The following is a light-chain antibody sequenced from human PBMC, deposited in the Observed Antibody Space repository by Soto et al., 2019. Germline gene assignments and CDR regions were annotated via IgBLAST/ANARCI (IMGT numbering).Light chain of an antibody. Sequence: QSVLTQPPSVSGAPGQRVTISCTGSSSNIGAGYDVHWYQQLPGTATKLLIYDNTNRPSGLPDRFSGSKSGTSASLAITGLQAEDEADYYGQSYDSSLSGYVFGPGTKLTVL. CDR3: QSYDSSLSGYV. CDR2: DNT. CDR1: SSNIGAGYD. V-gene: IGLV1-40*01. J-gene: IGLJ1*01.